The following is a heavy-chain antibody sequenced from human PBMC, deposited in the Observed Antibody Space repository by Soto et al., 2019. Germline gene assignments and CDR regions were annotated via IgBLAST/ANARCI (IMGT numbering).Heavy chain of an antibody. CDR2: IIPIFGTA. V-gene: IGHV1-69*13. Sequence: SVKVSCKASGGTFSSYAISWVRQAPGQGLEWMGGIIPIFGTANYAQKFQGRVTITADESTSTAYMELSSLRSEDTAVYYCARDSITMVRGVDLYYYYYGMDVWGQGTTVTVSS. CDR1: GGTFSSYA. CDR3: ARDSITMVRGVDLYYYYYGMDV. J-gene: IGHJ6*02. D-gene: IGHD3-10*01.